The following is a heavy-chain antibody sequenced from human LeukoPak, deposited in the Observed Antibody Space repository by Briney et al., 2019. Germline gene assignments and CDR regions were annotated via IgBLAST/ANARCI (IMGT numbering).Heavy chain of an antibody. CDR1: GGSISSGGYY. CDR3: ARRLLMGYDFWSGYRNDAPMDV. CDR2: IYYSGST. D-gene: IGHD3-3*01. V-gene: IGHV4-31*03. J-gene: IGHJ6*02. Sequence: SETLSLTCTVSGGSISSGGYYWSWIRQHPGKGLEWIGYIYYSGSTYYNPSLKSRVTISVDTSKNQFSLKLSSVTAADTAVYYCARRLLMGYDFWSGYRNDAPMDVWGQGTTVTVSS.